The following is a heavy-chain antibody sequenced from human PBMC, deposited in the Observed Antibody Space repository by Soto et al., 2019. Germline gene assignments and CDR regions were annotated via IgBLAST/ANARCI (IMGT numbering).Heavy chain of an antibody. Sequence: QERLVQSGAELRRPGASVKISCRASGYNFPSSNVNWVRQASGQGPEWLGWMNAANGNAAFARDFQGRVTITRDLSPNKAYLELGGLSSGDPAMYYCARAVGIGVTGLDLWGPGTFVTVS. J-gene: IGHJ5*02. D-gene: IGHD2-21*02. CDR3: ARAVGIGVTGLDL. V-gene: IGHV1-8*01. CDR1: GYNFPSSN. CDR2: MNAANGNA.